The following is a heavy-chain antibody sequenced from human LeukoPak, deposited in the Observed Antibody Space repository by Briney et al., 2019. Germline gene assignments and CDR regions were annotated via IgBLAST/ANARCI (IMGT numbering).Heavy chain of an antibody. Sequence: ASVKVSCKASGYTFTSYGISWARQAPGQGLEWMGWVSAYNGNTNYAQKLQGRVTMTTDTSTSTAYMELRSLRSDDTAIYYCAKSQYSFGSGSTRPLFDHWGQGTLVTVSS. J-gene: IGHJ4*02. CDR3: AKSQYSFGSGSTRPLFDH. D-gene: IGHD3-10*01. CDR2: VSAYNGNT. V-gene: IGHV1-18*01. CDR1: GYTFTSYG.